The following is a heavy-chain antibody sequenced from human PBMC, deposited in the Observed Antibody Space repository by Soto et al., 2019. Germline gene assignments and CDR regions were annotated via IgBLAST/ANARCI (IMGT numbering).Heavy chain of an antibody. CDR3: ARQRRDILTGYYRSTFFLDV. Sequence: QVQLQESGPGLVKPSETLSLTCTVSGGSISSYYWSWIRQPPGKGLEWIGYIYYSGSTNYNPSLKGRVTISVDTSKNQFSLKLSSVTAADTAVYYCARQRRDILTGYYRSTFFLDVWGKGTTVTVSS. V-gene: IGHV4-59*08. CDR2: IYYSGST. D-gene: IGHD3-9*01. CDR1: GGSISSYY. J-gene: IGHJ6*04.